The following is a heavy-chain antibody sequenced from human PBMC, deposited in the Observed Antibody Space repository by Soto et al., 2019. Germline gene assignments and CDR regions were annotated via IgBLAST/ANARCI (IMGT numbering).Heavy chain of an antibody. D-gene: IGHD1-1*01. J-gene: IGHJ4*02. CDR1: GGTFSSYA. Sequence: GASVKVSCKASGGTFSSYAISWVRQAPGQGLEWMGGIIPIFGTANYAQKFQGRVTITADESTSTAYMELSSLRSEDTAVYYCARAGYNYGGNLDYWGQGTLVTVSS. V-gene: IGHV1-69*13. CDR3: ARAGYNYGGNLDY. CDR2: IIPIFGTA.